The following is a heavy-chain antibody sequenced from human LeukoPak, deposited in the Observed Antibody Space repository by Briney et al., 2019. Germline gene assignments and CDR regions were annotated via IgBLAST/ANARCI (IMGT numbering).Heavy chain of an antibody. CDR1: GYTFTGYY. Sequence: ASVKVSCKASGYTFTGYYMHWVRQAPGQGLEWMGWINPNSGGTNYAQKFQGRVTMTRDTSISTAYMELSRLRSDDTAVYYCARPFLKVGVVERGGSDAFDIWGQGTMVTVSS. D-gene: IGHD2-15*01. J-gene: IGHJ3*02. CDR3: ARPFLKVGVVERGGSDAFDI. CDR2: INPNSGGT. V-gene: IGHV1-2*02.